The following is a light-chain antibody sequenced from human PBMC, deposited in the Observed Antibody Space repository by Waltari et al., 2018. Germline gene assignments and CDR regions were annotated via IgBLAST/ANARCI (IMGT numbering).Light chain of an antibody. CDR3: QNHERLPAT. Sequence: EIVLTQSPGTLSLSPGERATLPCRASQSIGRNLVWYQQKPGQAPRLLIYAASSRATGIPDRFSGSGSGTDFSLTISRLEPEDFAVYYCQNHERLPATFGQGTKVEIK. J-gene: IGKJ1*01. CDR2: AAS. V-gene: IGKV3-20*01. CDR1: QSIGRN.